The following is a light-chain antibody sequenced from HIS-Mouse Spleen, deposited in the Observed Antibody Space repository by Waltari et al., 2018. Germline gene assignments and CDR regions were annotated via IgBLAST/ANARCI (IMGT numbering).Light chain of an antibody. Sequence: AIRMTQSPSSLSASTGDRVTITCRASQGISSYLACYQQKPGKAPKLLIYAASTLQSGVPSSFSGSGSGTDFTLTISCLQSEDFATYYGQQYYSYPYTFGQGTKLEIK. CDR3: QQYYSYPYT. CDR2: AAS. CDR1: QGISSY. J-gene: IGKJ2*01. V-gene: IGKV1-8*01.